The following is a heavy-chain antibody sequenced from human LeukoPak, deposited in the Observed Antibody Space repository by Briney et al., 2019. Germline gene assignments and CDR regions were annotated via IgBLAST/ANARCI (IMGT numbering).Heavy chain of an antibody. V-gene: IGHV4-59*01. J-gene: IGHJ4*02. CDR3: ARGAVAGHLYYFDY. Sequence: PSETLSLTCTVSGGSISSYYWSWIRQPPGKGLEWIGYIYYSGSTNYNPSLKSRVTISVDTSKNQFSLKLSSVTAADTAVYYCARGAVAGHLYYFDYWGQGTLVTVSS. CDR1: GGSISSYY. CDR2: IYYSGST. D-gene: IGHD6-19*01.